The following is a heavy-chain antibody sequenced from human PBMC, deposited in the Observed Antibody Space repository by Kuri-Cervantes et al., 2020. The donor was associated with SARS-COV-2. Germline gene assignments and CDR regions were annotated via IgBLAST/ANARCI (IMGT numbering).Heavy chain of an antibody. CDR3: ARPLGYCSSTSCPGWFDP. CDR2: IYYSGST. Sequence: GSLRLSCAFYGESFSGYYWVWIRQPPGKGLEWIGGIYYSGSTYHNPSLKSRVTLSADTSKNQFSLKLSSVTAADTAVYYCARPLGYCSSTSCPGWFDPWGQGTLVTVSS. V-gene: IGHV4-34*01. CDR1: GESFSGYY. D-gene: IGHD2-2*01. J-gene: IGHJ5*02.